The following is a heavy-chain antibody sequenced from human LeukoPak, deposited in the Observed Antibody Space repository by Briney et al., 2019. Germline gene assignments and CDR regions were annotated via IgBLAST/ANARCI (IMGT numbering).Heavy chain of an antibody. V-gene: IGHV4-59*08. D-gene: IGHD6-13*01. CDR1: AGSISSYY. Sequence: PSPTLSLTSPVSAGSISSYYWSWIRQPPGKGLEWIGYIYYSGSTNYNPSLKSRVTISVDTSKNQFSLKLSSVTAADTAVYYCATLLSSSWSFDYWGQGTLVTVSS. J-gene: IGHJ4*02. CDR2: IYYSGST. CDR3: ATLLSSSWSFDY.